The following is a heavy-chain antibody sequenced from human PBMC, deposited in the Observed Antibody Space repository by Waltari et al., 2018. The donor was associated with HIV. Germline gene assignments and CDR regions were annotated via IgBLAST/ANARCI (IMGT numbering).Heavy chain of an antibody. J-gene: IGHJ6*02. CDR1: GFTFSDSH. Sequence: EVQLVESGGGLVQPGGSLKVSCAASGFTFSDSHIPWVCQASGGGVEWVGRITSKDDNYARAYAASVKGRFTISRDDSKNTADLQMNSLKTEDTAIYYCALYGFGPRYYGMDVWGQGTTVTVSS. CDR3: ALYGFGPRYYGMDV. CDR2: ITSKDDNYAR. D-gene: IGHD2-8*01. V-gene: IGHV3-73*01.